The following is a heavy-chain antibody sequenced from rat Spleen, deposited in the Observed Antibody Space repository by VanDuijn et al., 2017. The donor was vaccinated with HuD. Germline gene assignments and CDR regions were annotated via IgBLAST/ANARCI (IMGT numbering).Heavy chain of an antibody. Sequence: QVQLKESGPGLVQHSQTLSLTCTVSGFSLPSYHVSWVRQPPGKGLEWMGVIWTGGSTAYNSLLKSRLSISRDTSKSQVFLKMYSLPTEDTATYYCARECSYMSYFDYWGQGVMVTVSS. J-gene: IGHJ2*01. CDR2: IWTGGST. CDR3: ARECSYMSYFDY. CDR1: GFSLPSYH. V-gene: IGHV2-43*01. D-gene: IGHD1-2*01.